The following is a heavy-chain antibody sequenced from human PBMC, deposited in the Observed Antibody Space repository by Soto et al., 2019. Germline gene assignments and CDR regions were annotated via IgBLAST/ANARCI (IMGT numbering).Heavy chain of an antibody. CDR3: AMDGGLGENTNNYCRGG. CDR2: ISAYNGNT. V-gene: IGHV1-18*01. J-gene: IGHJ6*02. D-gene: IGHD3-16*01. CDR1: GYTFTSYG. Sequence: ASVKVSCKASGYTFTSYGISWVRQAPGQGLEWMGWISAYNGNTNYAQKLQGRVTMTTDTSTSTAYMELRSLRSDDTFVYYCAMDGGLGENTNNYCRGGWGRGSTVSVSS.